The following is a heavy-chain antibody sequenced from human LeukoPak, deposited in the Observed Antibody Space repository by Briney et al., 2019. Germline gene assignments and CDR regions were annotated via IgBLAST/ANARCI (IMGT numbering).Heavy chain of an antibody. J-gene: IGHJ4*02. CDR1: GFHISCDW. CDR2: IKQDGSEK. D-gene: IGHD3-16*01. Sequence: PGASLRLSCAASGFHISCDWMSWVRQAPGKGLEWVANIKQDGSEKYHVDSVKGRFTISRDNAKNSLYLQMNSLRAEDTAVYYCARMYYDRDASPFDYWGQGTLVTVSS. V-gene: IGHV3-7*04. CDR3: ARMYYDRDASPFDY.